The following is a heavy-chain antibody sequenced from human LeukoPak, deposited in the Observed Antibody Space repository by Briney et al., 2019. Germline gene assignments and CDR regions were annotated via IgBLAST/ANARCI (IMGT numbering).Heavy chain of an antibody. CDR2: IFRSGST. D-gene: IGHD3-16*01. CDR1: GGSISSTTYY. V-gene: IGHV4-39*02. Sequence: SETLSLTRTVSGGSISSTTYYWGWIRQPPGKGLEWLGIIFRSGSTYYSPSLKSRLTISVDTSNNHFSLKLSSVTAADTAVYYCARAPGAYDAFDVWGQGTVVTVSS. CDR3: ARAPGAYDAFDV. J-gene: IGHJ3*01.